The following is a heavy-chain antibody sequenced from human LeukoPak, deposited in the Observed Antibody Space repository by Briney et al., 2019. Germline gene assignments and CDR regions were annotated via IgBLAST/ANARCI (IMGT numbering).Heavy chain of an antibody. CDR2: IRYDGSNK. D-gene: IGHD3-22*01. V-gene: IGHV3-30*02. J-gene: IGHJ3*02. CDR1: GFTFSSYG. CDR3: AKDSHYYDSSGYHMEDAFDI. Sequence: GGSLRLSCAASGFTFSSYGMHWVRQAPGKGLEWVAFIRYDGSNKYYADSVKGRFTISRDNSKNTLYLQMNSLRAEDTAVYYCAKDSHYYDSSGYHMEDAFDIWGQGTMVTVSS.